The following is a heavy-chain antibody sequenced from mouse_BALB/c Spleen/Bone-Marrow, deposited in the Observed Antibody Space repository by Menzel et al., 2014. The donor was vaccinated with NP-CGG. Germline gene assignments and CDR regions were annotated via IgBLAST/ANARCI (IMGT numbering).Heavy chain of an antibody. D-gene: IGHD2-3*01. CDR1: GFTLTDYY. Sequence: EVQLVESGGGLVQPGGSLRLSCATSGFTLTDYYMNWVRQPPGKALEWLGFIRNKAYSYTTEYSASVKGRFTISRDNSQSILYLQMSTLRAEDSATYYCARDMGGLLFDYWGQGTTLTVSS. CDR2: IRNKAYSYTT. CDR3: ARDMGGLLFDY. J-gene: IGHJ2*01. V-gene: IGHV7-3*02.